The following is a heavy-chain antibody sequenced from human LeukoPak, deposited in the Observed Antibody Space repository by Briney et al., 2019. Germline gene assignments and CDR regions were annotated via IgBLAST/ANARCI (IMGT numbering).Heavy chain of an antibody. CDR3: AKDTGTAYSSSWYSD. Sequence: GRSLRLSCAASGFTFDDYAMHWVRQAPGKGLEWASGISWNSGSIGYADSVKGRFTISRDNAKNSLYLQMNSLRAEDMALYYCAKDTGTAYSSSWYSDWGQGTLVTVSS. CDR2: ISWNSGSI. J-gene: IGHJ4*02. CDR1: GFTFDDYA. D-gene: IGHD6-13*01. V-gene: IGHV3-9*03.